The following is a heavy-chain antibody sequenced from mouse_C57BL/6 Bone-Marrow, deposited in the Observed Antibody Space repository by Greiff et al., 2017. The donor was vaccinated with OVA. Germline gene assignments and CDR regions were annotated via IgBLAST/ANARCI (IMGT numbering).Heavy chain of an antibody. D-gene: IGHD2-3*01. J-gene: IGHJ2*01. V-gene: IGHV1-76*01. CDR1: GYTFPDHY. CDR2: IYPGSGNT. CDR3: ARDDGYFVEY. Sequence: VQLQQSGAEVVRPGASVKLSCKASGYTFPDHYINWVKQRPGQGLEWIARIYPGSGNTYYNEKFKGKATLTAEKSSNTAYMQLSSLTSEDSAVYFGARDDGYFVEYRGQGDTITAST.